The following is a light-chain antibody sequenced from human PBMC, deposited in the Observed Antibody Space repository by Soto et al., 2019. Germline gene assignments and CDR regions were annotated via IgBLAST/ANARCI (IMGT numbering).Light chain of an antibody. Sequence: IVLARSRVTQSLSPGERATLSCRASQSVSSYLAWYQQKPGQAPRLLIYDASNRATGIPARFSGSGSGTDFTLTISSLEPEDFAVYYCQQRSNWPLLTFGGGTKVDIK. CDR3: QQRSNWPLLT. CDR1: QSVSSY. CDR2: DAS. V-gene: IGKV3-11*01. J-gene: IGKJ4*01.